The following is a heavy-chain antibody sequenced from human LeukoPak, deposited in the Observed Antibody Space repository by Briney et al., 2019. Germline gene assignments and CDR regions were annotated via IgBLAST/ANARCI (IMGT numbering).Heavy chain of an antibody. V-gene: IGHV4-39*01. CDR2: IFYSGST. D-gene: IGHD3-10*01. CDR3: ARVLLWFGELLSNWFDP. CDR1: SGSISTSNYY. J-gene: IGHJ5*02. Sequence: SETLSLTCTVSSGSISTSNYYWGWVRQPPGKALEWIGNIFYSGSTYYNPSLKSRVTISVDTSKNQFSLKLSSVTAADTAVYYCARVLLWFGELLSNWFDPWGQGTLVTVSS.